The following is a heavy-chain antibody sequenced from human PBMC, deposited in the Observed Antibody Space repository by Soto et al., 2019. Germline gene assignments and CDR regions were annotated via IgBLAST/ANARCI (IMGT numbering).Heavy chain of an antibody. J-gene: IGHJ6*02. CDR2: ISGSGGST. CDR3: GNEQTLRYFAWSGMDG. Sequence: GGSLRLSCAASGFTFSSYAMSWVRQAPGKGLEWVSAISGSGGSTYYADSVKGRFTISRDNSKNTLYLQMNSLTAEDTVVYYCGNEQTLRYFAWSGMDGWGQGTTVTVSS. V-gene: IGHV3-23*01. D-gene: IGHD3-9*01. CDR1: GFTFSSYA.